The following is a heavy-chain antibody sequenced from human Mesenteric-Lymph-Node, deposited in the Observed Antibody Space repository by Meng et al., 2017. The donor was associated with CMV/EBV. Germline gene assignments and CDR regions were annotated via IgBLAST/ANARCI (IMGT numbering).Heavy chain of an antibody. CDR3: ARDIVVVPAAYNWFDP. Sequence: SVKVSCKASGDTFNNYAISWMRQAPGQGLEWMGGIIPILGIAIYAQKFQGRVTITADKSTSTAYMELSSLRSEDTAVYYCARDIVVVPAAYNWFDPWGQGTLVTVSS. CDR1: GDTFNNYA. CDR2: IIPILGIA. V-gene: IGHV1-69*10. J-gene: IGHJ5*02. D-gene: IGHD2-2*01.